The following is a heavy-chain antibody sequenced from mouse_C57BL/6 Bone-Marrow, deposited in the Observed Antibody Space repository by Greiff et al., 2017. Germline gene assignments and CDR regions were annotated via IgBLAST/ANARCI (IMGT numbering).Heavy chain of an antibody. V-gene: IGHV1-64*01. CDR2: IHPNSGST. J-gene: IGHJ2*01. Sequence: QVQLQQSGAELVKPGASVKLSCKASGYTFTSYWMHWVKQRPGQGLEWIGMIHPNSGSTNYNEKFKSKATLTVDKSSSTAYMQLSSLTSEDSAVYYCARRVYYGSSDYWGQGTTLTVSS. D-gene: IGHD1-1*01. CDR1: GYTFTSYW. CDR3: ARRVYYGSSDY.